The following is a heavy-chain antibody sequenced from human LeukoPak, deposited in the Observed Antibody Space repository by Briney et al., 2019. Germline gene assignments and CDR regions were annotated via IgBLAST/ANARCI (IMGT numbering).Heavy chain of an antibody. CDR1: GYTFTSYY. Sequence: ASVKVSCKASGYTFTSYYMHWLLQAPGQGLEWMGIINPSGGSTSYAQKFQGRVTMTRDTSTSTVYMELSSLRSEDTAVYYCAREGGGSSYRNWFDPWGQGTLVTVSS. CDR3: AREGGGSSYRNWFDP. CDR2: INPSGGST. D-gene: IGHD3-16*01. V-gene: IGHV1-46*01. J-gene: IGHJ5*02.